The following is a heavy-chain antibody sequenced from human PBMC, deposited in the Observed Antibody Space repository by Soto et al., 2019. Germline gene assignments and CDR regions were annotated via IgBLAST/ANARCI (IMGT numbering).Heavy chain of an antibody. CDR2: ISAYNGNT. Sequence: ASVKVSCKASGGTFSSYTISWVRQAPGQGLEWMGWISAYNGNTNYAQKLQGRVTMTTDTSTSTAYMELRSLRSDDTAVYYCARLQQLPHFDYWGQGTLVTVSS. CDR1: GGTFSSYT. CDR3: ARLQQLPHFDY. V-gene: IGHV1-18*01. D-gene: IGHD6-13*01. J-gene: IGHJ4*02.